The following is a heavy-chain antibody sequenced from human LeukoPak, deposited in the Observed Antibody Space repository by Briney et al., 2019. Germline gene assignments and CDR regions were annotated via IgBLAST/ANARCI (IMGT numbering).Heavy chain of an antibody. CDR3: ARDRGSSSWYPFVYFDY. J-gene: IGHJ4*02. CDR1: GYTSTSYA. Sequence: ASVKVSCKASGYTSTSYAMHWVRQAPGQRLEWMGWINAGNGNTKYSQKFQGRVTITRDTSASTAYMELSSLRSEDTAVYYCARDRGSSSWYPFVYFDYWGQGTLVTVSS. CDR2: INAGNGNT. V-gene: IGHV1-3*01. D-gene: IGHD6-13*01.